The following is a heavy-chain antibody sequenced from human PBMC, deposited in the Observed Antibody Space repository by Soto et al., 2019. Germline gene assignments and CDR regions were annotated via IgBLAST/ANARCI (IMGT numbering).Heavy chain of an antibody. Sequence: ESLEISGSPSGYSLTPYWIGWGRQKPGEGLGWLGALYGGEFRGSDSRYNPSFQSQVTISDDKSISIAYLQWSSLMASDTAVHYLLRAPNHVTWFPEVLDFLAQVTALTVSS. CDR2: LYGGEFRGSDS. V-gene: IGHV5-51*01. CDR1: GYSLTPYW. CDR3: LRAPNHVTWFPEVLDF. J-gene: IGHJ6*02. D-gene: IGHD3-10*01.